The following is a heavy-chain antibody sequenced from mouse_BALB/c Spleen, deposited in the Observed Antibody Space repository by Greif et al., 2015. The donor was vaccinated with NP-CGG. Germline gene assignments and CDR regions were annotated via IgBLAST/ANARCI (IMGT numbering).Heavy chain of an antibody. D-gene: IGHD2-2*01. CDR1: GSNIKDTY. J-gene: IGHJ4*01. CDR3: ARWWLRHARDY. CDR2: IDPANGNT. V-gene: IGHV14-3*02. Sequence: EVQLQQSGAELVKPGASVKLSCTASGSNIKDTYMHWVKQRPEQGLEWIGRIDPANGNTKYDPKFQGKATITADTSSNTAYLQLSSLTSEDTAVYYCARWWLRHARDYWGQGTSVTVSS.